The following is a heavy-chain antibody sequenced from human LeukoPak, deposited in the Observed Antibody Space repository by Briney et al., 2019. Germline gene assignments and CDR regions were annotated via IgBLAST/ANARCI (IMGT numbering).Heavy chain of an antibody. V-gene: IGHV3-43*02. D-gene: IGHD3-10*01. CDR3: AKDSDYYGSGYDH. Sequence: GGSLRLSCAASGFTFDDYAMHWVRQAPGKGLEWVSLISGDGGSTYYADSVKGRFTISRDNSKNSLYLQMNSLRPEDTALYYCAKDSDYYGSGYDHWGQGTLVTVSS. J-gene: IGHJ4*02. CDR1: GFTFDDYA. CDR2: ISGDGGST.